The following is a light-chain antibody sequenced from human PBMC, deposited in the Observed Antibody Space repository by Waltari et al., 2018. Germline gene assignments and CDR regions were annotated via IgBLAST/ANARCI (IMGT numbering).Light chain of an antibody. CDR1: SGDVGTYDY. Sequence: QSALTQPASVSGSPGQSITIPCAGTSGDVGTYDYVSWYQHHPGKAPKLMIYEVSNRPSGVSNRFSGSKSGDTASLTISGLQAEDEADYYCTSFTSITTLVFGTGTKVTVL. CDR2: EVS. J-gene: IGLJ1*01. V-gene: IGLV2-14*01. CDR3: TSFTSITTLV.